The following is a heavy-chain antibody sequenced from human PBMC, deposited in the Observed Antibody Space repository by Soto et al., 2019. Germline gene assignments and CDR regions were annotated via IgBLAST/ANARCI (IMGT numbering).Heavy chain of an antibody. CDR2: ISGSGGRT. D-gene: IGHD3-22*01. CDR1: GFTFSSYA. V-gene: IGHV3-23*01. J-gene: IGHJ4*02. Sequence: HPGGSLRLSCAASGFTFSSYAMSWVRQASGKGLEWVSAISGSGGRTYYADSVKGRLTISRDNSKNTLYLQMNSLRAEDTAVYYCAKSPYDSSGPPTVLDYWGQGTLVTVSS. CDR3: AKSPYDSSGPPTVLDY.